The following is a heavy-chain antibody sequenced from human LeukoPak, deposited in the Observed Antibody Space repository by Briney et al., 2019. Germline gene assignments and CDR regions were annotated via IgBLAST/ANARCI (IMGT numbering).Heavy chain of an antibody. CDR1: GGSISSYY. J-gene: IGHJ4*02. CDR3: ARVGLWLGEFDY. CDR2: IYYSGST. V-gene: IGHV4-59*01. Sequence: PSETLSLTCTVSGGSISSYYWSWIRQPPGKGLEWIGFIYYSGSTNYNPSLKSRVTISVDTSKNQFSLKLSSVTAADTAVYYCARVGLWLGEFDYWGQGTPVTVSS. D-gene: IGHD3-10*01.